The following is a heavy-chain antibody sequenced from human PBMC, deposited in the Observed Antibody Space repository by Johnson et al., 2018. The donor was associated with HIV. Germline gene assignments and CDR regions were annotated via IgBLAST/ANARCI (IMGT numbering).Heavy chain of an antibody. Sequence: QVQLVESGGGLVQPGGSLRLSCAASGFTFSSYGMHWVRQAPGKGLEWVAVISYDGSNKYYADSVKGRFTISRDNSKKTLYVQMNSLRVEDTAVYYCAKIWGDIAATGDAFDIWGQGTMVTVSS. V-gene: IGHV3-30*18. CDR2: ISYDGSNK. CDR1: GFTFSSYG. D-gene: IGHD5-12*01. J-gene: IGHJ3*02. CDR3: AKIWGDIAATGDAFDI.